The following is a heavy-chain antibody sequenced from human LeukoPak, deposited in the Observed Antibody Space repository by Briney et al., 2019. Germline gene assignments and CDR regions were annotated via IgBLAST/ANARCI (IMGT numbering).Heavy chain of an antibody. V-gene: IGHV3-74*01. D-gene: IGHD4-17*01. J-gene: IGHJ4*02. CDR1: GFTFSSYW. Sequence: AGGSLRLSCAASGFTFSSYWMHWVRQAPGKGLVWVSRINSDGSSTNYADSVKGRFTISRDNAKNTLYLQMNSLRAEDTAVYYCAREDYGDYYFDYWGQGTLVTVSS. CDR3: AREDYGDYYFDY. CDR2: INSDGSST.